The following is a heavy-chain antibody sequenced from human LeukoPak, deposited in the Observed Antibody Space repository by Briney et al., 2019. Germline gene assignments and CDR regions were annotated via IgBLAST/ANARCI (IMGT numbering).Heavy chain of an antibody. CDR3: ARYFYGSGNHGAFDI. V-gene: IGHV4-59*12. J-gene: IGHJ3*02. D-gene: IGHD3-10*01. CDR1: GGSISSYY. Sequence: SETLSLTCSVSGGSISSYYWSWIRQPPGKGLEWIGYIYHSGSTYYNPSLKSRVTISVDRSKNQFSLKLSSVTAADTAVYYCARYFYGSGNHGAFDIWGQGTMVTVSS. CDR2: IYHSGST.